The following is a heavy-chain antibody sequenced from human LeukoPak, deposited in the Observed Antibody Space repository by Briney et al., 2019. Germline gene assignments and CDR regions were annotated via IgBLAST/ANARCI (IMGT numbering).Heavy chain of an antibody. CDR3: ARGSGSYWVDY. D-gene: IGHD1-26*01. CDR1: GFTFSTYW. J-gene: IGHJ4*02. V-gene: IGHV3-53*01. CDR2: IYSGGNT. Sequence: PGGSLRLSCAASGFTFSTYWMHWIRQAPGKGLEWVSVIYSGGNTYYADSVKGRFTISRDNSKNTLYLQMNSLRVEDTAVYYSARGSGSYWVDYWGQGTLVTVSS.